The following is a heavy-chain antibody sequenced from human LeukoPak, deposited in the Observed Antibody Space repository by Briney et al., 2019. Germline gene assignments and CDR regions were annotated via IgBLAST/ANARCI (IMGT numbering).Heavy chain of an antibody. CDR1: GFTVITND. CDR3: ARGVEPLDANTLLY. V-gene: IGHV3-53*01. J-gene: IGHJ4*02. D-gene: IGHD3-16*01. Sequence: GGSLRLSCAASGFTVITNDMTWVRQAPGKGLEWVSVLYSDGNTKYADSVQGRFTISRDNSKNTLYLEMNSLSPDDTAVYYCARGVEPLDANTLLYWPEGTLVTVSS. CDR2: LYSDGNT.